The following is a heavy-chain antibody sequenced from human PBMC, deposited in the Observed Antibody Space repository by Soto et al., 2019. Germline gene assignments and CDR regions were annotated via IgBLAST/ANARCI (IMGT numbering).Heavy chain of an antibody. CDR2: IYYSGST. Sequence: PSETLSLTCTVSGGSVSSGSYYWSWTRQPPGKGLEWIGYIYYSGSTNYNPSLKSRVTISVDTSKNQFSLKLSSVTAADTAVYYCARGGDYWGQGTLVTVSS. V-gene: IGHV4-61*01. CDR3: ARGGDY. CDR1: GGSVSSGSYY. J-gene: IGHJ4*02. D-gene: IGHD3-16*01.